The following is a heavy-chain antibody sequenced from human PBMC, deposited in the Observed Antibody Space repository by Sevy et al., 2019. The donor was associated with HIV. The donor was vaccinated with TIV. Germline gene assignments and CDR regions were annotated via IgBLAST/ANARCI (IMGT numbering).Heavy chain of an antibody. J-gene: IGHJ4*02. CDR2: IAQEGGGK. Sequence: GGSLDPPCPALGLPFGGNGRTWVRKAQGRGLEGVPKIAQEGGGKNFVGSLKGRVTISRDNAKNSLYLQMNSLRAEDTAVYYCARDFYRAGGDYDSSALDYWGQGTLVTVSS. V-gene: IGHV3-7*01. CDR3: ARDFYRAGGDYDSSALDY. D-gene: IGHD3-22*01. CDR1: GLPFGGNG.